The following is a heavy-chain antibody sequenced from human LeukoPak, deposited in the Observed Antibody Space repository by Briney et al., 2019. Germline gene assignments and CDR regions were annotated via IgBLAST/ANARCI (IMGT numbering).Heavy chain of an antibody. CDR2: ISWDGGST. J-gene: IGHJ4*02. Sequence: PGGSLRLSCAASGFTLKNYPRPWVRQARGRGRRWFSLISWDGGSTYYADSVKGRFTISRDNSKNSLYLQMNSLRTEDTALYYCAKAHDFWSGYDYWGQGTLVTVSS. CDR3: AKAHDFWSGYDY. V-gene: IGHV3-43*01. D-gene: IGHD3-3*01. CDR1: GFTLKNYP.